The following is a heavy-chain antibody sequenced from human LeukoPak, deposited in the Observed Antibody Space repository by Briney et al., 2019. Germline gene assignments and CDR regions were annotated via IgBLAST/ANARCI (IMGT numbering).Heavy chain of an antibody. J-gene: IGHJ3*02. D-gene: IGHD3-22*01. V-gene: IGHV1-2*02. CDR1: GYTFTGYY. Sequence: APVKVSCKASGYTFTGYYMHWVRQAPGQGLEWMGWINPNSGGTNYAQKFQGRVTMTRDTSISTAYMELSRLRSDDTAVYYCARDYSKTYYYDSSGYYYEFSAFDIWGQGTMVTVSS. CDR3: ARDYSKTYYYDSSGYYYEFSAFDI. CDR2: INPNSGGT.